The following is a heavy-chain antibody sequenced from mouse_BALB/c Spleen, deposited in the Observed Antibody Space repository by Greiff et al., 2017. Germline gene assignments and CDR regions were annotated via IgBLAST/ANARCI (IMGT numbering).Heavy chain of an antibody. CDR2: IYPGNSDT. J-gene: IGHJ3*01. D-gene: IGHD2-4*01. V-gene: IGHV1-5*01. CDR3: TSDYDGRLAY. CDR1: GYTFTSYW. Sequence: VQLQQSGTVLARPGASVKMSCKASGYTFTSYWMPWVKQRPGQGLEWIGAIYPGNSDTSYNQKFKGKAKLTAVTSTSTAYMELSSLTNEDSAVYYCTSDYDGRLAYWGQGTLVTVSA.